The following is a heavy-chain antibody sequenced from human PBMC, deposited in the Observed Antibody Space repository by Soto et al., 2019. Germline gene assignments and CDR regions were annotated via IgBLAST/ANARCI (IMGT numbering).Heavy chain of an antibody. CDR3: TRKNSSGWYEICHYYYGMDV. V-gene: IGHV3-49*04. CDR2: IRSKAYGGTT. D-gene: IGHD6-19*01. J-gene: IGHJ6*02. Sequence: GGSLRLSCTASGFTFGDYAMSWVRQAPGKGLEWVGFIRSKAYGGTTEYAASVKGRFTISRDDSKSIAYLQMNSLKTEDTAVYYCTRKNSSGWYEICHYYYGMDVWGQGTTVTVSS. CDR1: GFTFGDYA.